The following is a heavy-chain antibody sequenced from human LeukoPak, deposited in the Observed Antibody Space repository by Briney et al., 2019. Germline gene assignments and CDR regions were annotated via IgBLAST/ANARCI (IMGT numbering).Heavy chain of an antibody. CDR3: ARDHSEPGVFFDS. V-gene: IGHV3-48*02. J-gene: IGHJ4*02. D-gene: IGHD1-14*01. CDR1: GFTFSTYS. CDR2: ITSSSSTM. Sequence: GGSLRLSCAASGFTFSTYSMNWVRQAPGKGLEWVSYITSSSSTMYYADSVKGRFTISRDNARNSLYLQMNSLRDEDTAAYYCARDHSEPGVFFDSWGQGTLVTVSS.